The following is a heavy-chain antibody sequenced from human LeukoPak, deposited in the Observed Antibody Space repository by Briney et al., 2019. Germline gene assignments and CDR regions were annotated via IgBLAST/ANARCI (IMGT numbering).Heavy chain of an antibody. V-gene: IGHV3-23*01. CDR2: ISGSDGST. CDR1: SD. J-gene: IGHJ5*02. D-gene: IGHD5-12*01. Sequence: SDMSWVRQAPGKGLEWVSAISGSDGSTYYADSVKGRFTISRDNSKNTLYLQMHSLRAGDTAIYYCAKEATPWGQGTLVTVSS. CDR3: AKEATP.